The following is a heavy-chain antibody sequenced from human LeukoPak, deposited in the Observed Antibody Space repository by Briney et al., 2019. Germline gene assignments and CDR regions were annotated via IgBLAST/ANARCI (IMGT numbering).Heavy chain of an antibody. D-gene: IGHD4-17*01. CDR1: GFTFSSNG. J-gene: IGHJ4*02. V-gene: IGHV3-30*02. CDR2: IRFDGSNT. CDR3: ASHFYGDYHFYFDY. Sequence: GGSLRLSCAASGFTFSSNGMHWVRQAPGKGLEWVAFIRFDGSNTYYADSVKGRLTISRDTSKNTLYLQMNSLRAEDTAVYYCASHFYGDYHFYFDYWGQGTLVTVSS.